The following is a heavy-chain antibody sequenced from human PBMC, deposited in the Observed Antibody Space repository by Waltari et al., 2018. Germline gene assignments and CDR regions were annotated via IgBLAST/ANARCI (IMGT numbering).Heavy chain of an antibody. D-gene: IGHD2-8*01. Sequence: QVQLQESGPGLVKPSQTLSLTCTVSGGSISSGGYYWSWIRQHPGKGLEWIGYIYYSGSTYYNPSLKSRVTISVDTSKNQFSLKLSSVTAADTAVYYCARCQREMVYGAYYYYYMDVWGKGTTVTVSS. CDR2: IYYSGST. J-gene: IGHJ6*03. CDR1: GGSISSGGYY. V-gene: IGHV4-31*03. CDR3: ARCQREMVYGAYYYYYMDV.